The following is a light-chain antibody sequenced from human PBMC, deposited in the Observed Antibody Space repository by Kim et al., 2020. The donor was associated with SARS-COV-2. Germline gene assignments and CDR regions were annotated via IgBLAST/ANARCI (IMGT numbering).Light chain of an antibody. V-gene: IGLV10-54*04. Sequence: QAGLTQPPSVSKALGQTATLTCTGSDNVGNHGAAWLQQHQGHPPKLLSYRNNNRPSGISDRFSASRSGDTASLTITGLQPEDEADYYCSTWDSGLTGYVFGTGTKVTVL. CDR2: RNN. CDR3: STWDSGLTGYV. J-gene: IGLJ1*01. CDR1: DNVGNHG.